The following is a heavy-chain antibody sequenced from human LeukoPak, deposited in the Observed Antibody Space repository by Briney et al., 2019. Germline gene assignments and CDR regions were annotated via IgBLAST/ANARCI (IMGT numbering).Heavy chain of an antibody. V-gene: IGHV4-34*01. CDR2: INHSGST. CDR1: GGSFSGYY. Sequence: SETLSLTCAVYGGSFSGYYWSWIRQPPGKGLEWIGEINHSGSTNYNPSLKSRVTISVDKSKNQFSLKLSSVTAADTAVYYCASFPRPQLRYYYDSSGYYNARDYWGQGTLVTVSS. CDR3: ASFPRPQLRYYYDSSGYYNARDY. J-gene: IGHJ4*01. D-gene: IGHD3-22*01.